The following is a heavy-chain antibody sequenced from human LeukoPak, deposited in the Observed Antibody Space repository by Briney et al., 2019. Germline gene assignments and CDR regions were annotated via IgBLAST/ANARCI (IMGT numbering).Heavy chain of an antibody. Sequence: GGSLRLSCSASGFTFSSNAMSWVRQAPGKGLEWVSGITNSGRSTYYADSVKGRFTVSRDNSNNTLYLQVNSLRAEDTAVYYCARRVAGQWSYDYWGQGTLVTVSS. D-gene: IGHD6-19*01. CDR2: ITNSGRST. V-gene: IGHV3-23*01. J-gene: IGHJ4*02. CDR3: ARRVAGQWSYDY. CDR1: GFTFSSNA.